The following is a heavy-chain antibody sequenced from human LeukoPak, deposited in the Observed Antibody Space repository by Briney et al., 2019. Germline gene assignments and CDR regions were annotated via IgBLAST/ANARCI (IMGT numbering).Heavy chain of an antibody. D-gene: IGHD2-2*01. CDR1: GGSFSGYY. Sequence: PSETLSLTCAVYGGSFSGYYWSWIRQPPGKGLEWIGEINHSGSTNYNPSLKGRVTISVDTSKNQFSLKLSSVTAADTAVYYCARGLAIVPAALGGDAFDIWGQGTMVTVSS. V-gene: IGHV4-34*01. CDR2: INHSGST. CDR3: ARGLAIVPAALGGDAFDI. J-gene: IGHJ3*02.